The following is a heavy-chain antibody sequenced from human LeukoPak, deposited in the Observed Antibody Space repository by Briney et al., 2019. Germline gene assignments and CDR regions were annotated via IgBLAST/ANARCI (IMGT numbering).Heavy chain of an antibody. CDR1: GFTFSSYE. CDR2: ISSSGSTI. J-gene: IGHJ6*03. Sequence: GGSLRLSCAASGFTFSSYEMNWVRQAPGKGLEWVSYISSSGSTIYYADSVKGRFTTSRDNVNNLLYLQMNSLRAEDTAVYYCARARYSEKGYYYHYMDVWGKGTTVTVSS. V-gene: IGHV3-48*03. CDR3: ARARYSEKGYYYHYMDV. D-gene: IGHD3-16*01.